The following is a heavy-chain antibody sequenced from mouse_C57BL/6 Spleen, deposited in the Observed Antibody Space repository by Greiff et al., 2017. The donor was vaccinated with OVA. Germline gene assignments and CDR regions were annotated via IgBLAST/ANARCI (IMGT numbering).Heavy chain of an antibody. J-gene: IGHJ3*01. Sequence: DVKLVESGGGLVKPGGSLKLSCAASGFTFSDYGMHWVRQAPEKGLEWVAYISSGSSTIYYADTVKGRFTISRDNAKNTLFLQMTSLRSEDTAMYYCARVLYYSNPAWFAYWGQGTLVTVSA. V-gene: IGHV5-17*01. CDR1: GFTFSDYG. CDR3: ARVLYYSNPAWFAY. CDR2: ISSGSSTI. D-gene: IGHD2-5*01.